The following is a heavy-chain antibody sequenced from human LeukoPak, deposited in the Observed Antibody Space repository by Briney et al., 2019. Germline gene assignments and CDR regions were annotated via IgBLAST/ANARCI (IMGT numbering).Heavy chain of an antibody. CDR2: ISGSGIST. CDR1: GFTFSSYA. V-gene: IGHV3-23*01. CDR3: AKDRSIAAGDDAFDI. J-gene: IGHJ3*02. D-gene: IGHD6-13*01. Sequence: GGSLRLSCAASGFTFSSYAMNWVRQAPGKGLEWVSHISGSGISTYYADSLKGRFTFSRDNSKNTLYLQMNSLRAEDTAVYYCAKDRSIAAGDDAFDIWGQGTMVTVSS.